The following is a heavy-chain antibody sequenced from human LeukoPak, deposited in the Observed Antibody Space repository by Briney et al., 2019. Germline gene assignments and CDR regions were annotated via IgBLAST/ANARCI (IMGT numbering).Heavy chain of an antibody. CDR3: ARDRSTYGDYHFDY. CDR2: IYYSGST. Sequence: SETLSLTCTVSGGSISSYYWSWIRQPPGKGLEWIGYIYYSGSTNYNPSLKSRVTISVDTSKNQFSLQLNSVTPEDTAVYYCARDRSTYGDYHFDYWGQGTLVTVSS. D-gene: IGHD4-17*01. V-gene: IGHV4-59*12. J-gene: IGHJ4*02. CDR1: GGSISSYY.